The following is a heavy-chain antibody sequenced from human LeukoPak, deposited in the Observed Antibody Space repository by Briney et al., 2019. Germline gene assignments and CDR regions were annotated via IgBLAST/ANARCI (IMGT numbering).Heavy chain of an antibody. J-gene: IGHJ4*02. D-gene: IGHD6-13*01. CDR1: GFTVSSNY. CDR3: ARAGAAAGTFDY. Sequence: GGSLRLSCAASGFTVSSNYMSWVRQAPGKGLEWVSVMYSGGSTYYADSVKGRFTISRDNSKNTLYLQMNSLRAEDTAVYYCARAGAAAGTFDYWGQGTLVTVSS. V-gene: IGHV3-53*01. CDR2: MYSGGST.